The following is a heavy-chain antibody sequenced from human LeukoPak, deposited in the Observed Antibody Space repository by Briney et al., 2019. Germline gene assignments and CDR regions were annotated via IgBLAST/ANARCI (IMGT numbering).Heavy chain of an antibody. CDR3: ARELYDFLTSQTLRDWFDP. J-gene: IGHJ5*02. CDR2: INADNGKT. Sequence: ASVKVSCKASGYTFTTYALHWVRQAPGQRFEWMGWINADNGKTEYSQKFQGRVTLTRDTSASTAYMELNSLRSEDTAVYYCARELYDFLTSQTLRDWFDPWGQGTLVTVSS. D-gene: IGHD3-9*01. CDR1: GYTFTTYA. V-gene: IGHV1-3*01.